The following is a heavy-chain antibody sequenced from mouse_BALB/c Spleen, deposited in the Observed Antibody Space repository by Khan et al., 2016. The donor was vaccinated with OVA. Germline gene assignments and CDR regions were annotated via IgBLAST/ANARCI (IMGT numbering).Heavy chain of an antibody. Sequence: EVELVESGGGLVKPGGSLKLSCAASGFTFSDYYMYWVRRTPEKRLEWVATISDGGSYTYFPDSVEGRFTISRDNTKNNLYLQLISLKSEDTAMYYCTRGGYGAFGYWGQGTLVTVSA. V-gene: IGHV5-4*02. CDR1: GFTFSDYY. J-gene: IGHJ3*01. CDR2: ISDGGSYT. D-gene: IGHD2-14*01. CDR3: TRGGYGAFGY.